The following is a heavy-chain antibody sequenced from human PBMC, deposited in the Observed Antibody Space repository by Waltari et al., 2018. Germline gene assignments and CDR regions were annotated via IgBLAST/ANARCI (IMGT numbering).Heavy chain of an antibody. D-gene: IGHD3-10*01. Sequence: QVQLQQWGAGLLKPSETLSLTCAVYGGSFSGYSWSWIRQPPGKGLEWIGEINHSGSTNYNPSLKSRVTISVDTSKNQFSLKLSSVTAADTAVYYCARDNPLYGSGSYGMDVWGQGTTVTVSS. CDR3: ARDNPLYGSGSYGMDV. CDR1: GGSFSGYS. V-gene: IGHV4-34*01. CDR2: INHSGST. J-gene: IGHJ6*02.